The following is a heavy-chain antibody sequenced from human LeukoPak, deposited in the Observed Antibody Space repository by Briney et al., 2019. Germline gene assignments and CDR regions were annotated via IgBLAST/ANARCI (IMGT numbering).Heavy chain of an antibody. J-gene: IGHJ4*02. V-gene: IGHV3-23*01. CDR1: GFTFSSYA. CDR3: AKVINSGFYYYFDY. CDR2: ISHSSSGT. Sequence: GGSLRLSCAGSGFTFSSYAMSWVRQAPGKGLEWVSAISHSSSGTYYVDSVRGRFTISRDNSKNTLYMQMNSLRAEDTAVYYWAKVINSGFYYYFDYWGQGTLVTVSS. D-gene: IGHD3-22*01.